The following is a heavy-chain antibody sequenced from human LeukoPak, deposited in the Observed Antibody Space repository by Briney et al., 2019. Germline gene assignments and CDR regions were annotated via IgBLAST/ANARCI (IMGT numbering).Heavy chain of an antibody. V-gene: IGHV4-39*01. D-gene: IGHD3-22*01. J-gene: IGHJ1*01. CDR2: IYYSGRT. Sequence: SETLSLTCCVSGDSVSRSDSYWDWIRQPPGKGLEWIGTIYYSGRTYYSPSLKSRVTMSVDPSNNQFSLNLRSVTAADTAVYYCARRRYYDGSGYLEWGQGTLLSVSS. CDR3: ARRRYYDGSGYLE. CDR1: GDSVSRSDSY.